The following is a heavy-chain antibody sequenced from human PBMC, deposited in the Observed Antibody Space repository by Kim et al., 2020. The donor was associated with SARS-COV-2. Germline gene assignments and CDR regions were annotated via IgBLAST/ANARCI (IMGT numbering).Heavy chain of an antibody. CDR1: GYTFTSYV. Sequence: ASVKVSCKASGYTFTSYVMNWVRQAPGQGLEWMGWINTNTGNPTYAQGFTGRFVFSLDTSVSTAYLQISSRKAEDTAVYYWASPTTAALEGYDYYYGMDGWGQGTTVTVSS. J-gene: IGHJ6*02. CDR3: ASPTTAALEGYDYYYGMDG. V-gene: IGHV7-4-1*02. D-gene: IGHD2-2*01. CDR2: INTNTGNP.